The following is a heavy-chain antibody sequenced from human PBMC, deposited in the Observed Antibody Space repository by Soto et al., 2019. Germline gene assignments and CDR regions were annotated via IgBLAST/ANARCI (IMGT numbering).Heavy chain of an antibody. J-gene: IGHJ4*02. CDR2: INTDGSVT. CDR3: ARATMGTLDY. D-gene: IGHD7-27*01. V-gene: IGHV3-74*01. CDR1: GFSFSTSW. Sequence: EVQMVESGGGLVQPGGSLRLSCVASGFSFSTSWMYWVRQGPGKGLVWASRINTDGSVTDYADSVKGRFTISRDNAKSTLYLQMNSLRVDDTAMSYCARATMGTLDYWGQGSLVIVSS.